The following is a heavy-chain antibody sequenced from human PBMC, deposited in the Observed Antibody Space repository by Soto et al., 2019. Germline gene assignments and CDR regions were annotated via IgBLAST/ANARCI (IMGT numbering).Heavy chain of an antibody. CDR3: AKSMYYYDSTRLYYYYGMDV. D-gene: IGHD3-22*01. J-gene: IGHJ6*02. V-gene: IGHV3-23*01. Sequence: EVQLLESGGGLVQPGGSLRLSCAASGFTFSSYAMSWVRQAPGKGLEWVSAISGSGGSTYYTDSVKGRFTISRDNSKNSMYLQMNSLRAEDTAVYYCAKSMYYYDSTRLYYYYGMDVWGQGSTATVSS. CDR1: GFTFSSYA. CDR2: ISGSGGST.